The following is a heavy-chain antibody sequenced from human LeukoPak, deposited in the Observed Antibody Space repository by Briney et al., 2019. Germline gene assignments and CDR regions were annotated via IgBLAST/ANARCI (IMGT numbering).Heavy chain of an antibody. Sequence: SETLSLTCTVPGGSIGSYYWSWIRQPAGKGLEWIGRIYTSGSTNYNPSLKSRVTISVDKSKNQFSLKLSSVTAADTAVYYCARGGYSSSWDPLNWGQGTLVTVSS. CDR3: ARGGYSSSWDPLN. J-gene: IGHJ4*02. D-gene: IGHD6-13*01. V-gene: IGHV4-4*07. CDR1: GGSIGSYY. CDR2: IYTSGST.